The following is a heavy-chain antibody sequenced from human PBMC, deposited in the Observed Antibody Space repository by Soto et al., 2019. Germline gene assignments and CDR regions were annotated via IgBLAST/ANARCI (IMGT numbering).Heavy chain of an antibody. CDR3: AGGSLGSREAAAGGSDV. CDR2: INAGNGNT. Sequence: ASVKVSCKASGYTFTSYAMHWVRQAPGQRLEWMGWINAGNGNTKYSQKFQGRVTITRDTSASTAYMELSSLRSEDTAVYYCAGGSLGSREAAAGGSDVWGQGTTVTVSS. CDR1: GYTFTSYA. D-gene: IGHD6-13*01. V-gene: IGHV1-3*01. J-gene: IGHJ6*02.